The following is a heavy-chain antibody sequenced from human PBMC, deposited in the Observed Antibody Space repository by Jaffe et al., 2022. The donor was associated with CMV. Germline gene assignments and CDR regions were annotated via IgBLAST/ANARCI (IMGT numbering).Heavy chain of an antibody. D-gene: IGHD4-17*01. CDR1: GFTFSSYA. CDR2: ISGSGGST. V-gene: IGHV3-23*01. CDR3: AKEVESYGDYTSEPVDY. Sequence: EVQLLESGGGLVQPGGSLRLSCAASGFTFSSYAMSWVRQAPGKGLEWVSAISGSGGSTYYADSVKGRFTISRDNSKNTLYLQMNSLRAEDTAVYYCAKEVESYGDYTSEPVDYWGQGTLVTVSS. J-gene: IGHJ4*02.